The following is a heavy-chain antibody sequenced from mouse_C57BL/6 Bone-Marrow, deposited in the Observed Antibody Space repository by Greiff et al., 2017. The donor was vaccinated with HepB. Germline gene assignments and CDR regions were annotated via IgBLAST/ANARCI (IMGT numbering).Heavy chain of an antibody. CDR1: GFNIKDYY. Sequence: EVHLVESGAELVKPGASVKLSCTASGFNIKDYYMHWVKQRTEQGLEWIGRIHPEDGETKYAPKFQGKATITADTSSNTAYLQLSSLTSEDTAVYYCARNALDGYYHYAMDYWGQGTSVTVSS. CDR2: IHPEDGET. D-gene: IGHD2-3*01. CDR3: ARNALDGYYHYAMDY. V-gene: IGHV14-2*01. J-gene: IGHJ4*01.